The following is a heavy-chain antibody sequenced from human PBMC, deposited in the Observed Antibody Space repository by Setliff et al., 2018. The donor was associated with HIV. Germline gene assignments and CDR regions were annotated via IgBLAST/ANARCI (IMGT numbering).Heavy chain of an antibody. Sequence: SETLSLTCTVSGASVNSDDYYWSWIRQTPGKGLEWIGYIYYSGDTYYNATLQSRATILLDTSKNQFFLTLTSVTAADTAVYFCARVPFGSGSYYFDFWGQGTLVNSPQ. J-gene: IGHJ4*02. V-gene: IGHV4-30-4*01. CDR2: IYYSGDT. D-gene: IGHD3-10*01. CDR3: ARVPFGSGSYYFDF. CDR1: GASVNSDDYY.